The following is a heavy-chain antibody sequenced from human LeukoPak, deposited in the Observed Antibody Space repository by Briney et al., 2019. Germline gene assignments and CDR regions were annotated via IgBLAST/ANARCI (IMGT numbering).Heavy chain of an antibody. Sequence: GGSLRLSCAASGFTFSSYAMSWVRQAPGKGLEWVSAISGSGGNTYYADSVKGRFTISRDNSKNTLYLQMNSLRADDTAVYYCATAYSSGWYGAFDIWGQGTMVTVSP. J-gene: IGHJ3*02. CDR1: GFTFSSYA. V-gene: IGHV3-23*01. CDR2: ISGSGGNT. D-gene: IGHD6-19*01. CDR3: ATAYSSGWYGAFDI.